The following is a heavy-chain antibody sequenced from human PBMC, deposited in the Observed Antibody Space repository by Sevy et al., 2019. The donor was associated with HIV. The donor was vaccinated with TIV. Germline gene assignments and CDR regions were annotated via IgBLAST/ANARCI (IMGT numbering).Heavy chain of an antibody. D-gene: IGHD5-18*01. CDR1: GYTFTGQY. J-gene: IGHJ4*02. CDR2: INPNSGDT. Sequence: ASVKVSCKASGYTFTGQYIHWVRQAPGQGLEWMGWINPNSGDTKYRQDFQDKVTLTRDTSITTAYMELSGLKSDDTAIYYCARDLPLRGYSYGSFDYWGQGTLVTVSS. CDR3: ARDLPLRGYSYGSFDY. V-gene: IGHV1-2*02.